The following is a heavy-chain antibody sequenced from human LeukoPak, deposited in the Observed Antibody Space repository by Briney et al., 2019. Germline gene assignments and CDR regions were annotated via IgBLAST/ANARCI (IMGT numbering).Heavy chain of an antibody. CDR2: ISYDGSNK. J-gene: IGHJ4*02. CDR1: GFTFSSYA. Sequence: GGSLRLSCAASGFTFSSYAMHWVRQAPGKGLEWVAVISYDGSNKYYADSVKGRFTISRDNSKNTLCLQMNSLRTEDSALYYCAKDWGAYVFDSWGQGTLVTVSS. V-gene: IGHV3-30*04. CDR3: AKDWGAYVFDS. D-gene: IGHD5-12*01.